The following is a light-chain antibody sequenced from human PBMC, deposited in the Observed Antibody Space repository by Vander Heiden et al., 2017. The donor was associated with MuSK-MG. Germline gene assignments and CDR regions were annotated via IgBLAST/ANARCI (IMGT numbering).Light chain of an antibody. Sequence: DIQMTPSPSSLSASVGDRVTITCRASQGIANYLAWYQQRPGKVPHLLIYAASTLQPGVPSRFSGSKSGTDFTLTISSLQPGDVATYYCQQDDSSPFTFGHGTKVDIK. CDR1: QGIANY. V-gene: IGKV1-27*01. CDR2: AAS. CDR3: QQDDSSPFT. J-gene: IGKJ3*01.